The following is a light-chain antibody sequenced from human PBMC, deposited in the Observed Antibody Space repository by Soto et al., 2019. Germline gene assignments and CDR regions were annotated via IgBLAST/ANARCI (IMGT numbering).Light chain of an antibody. CDR3: SSYTTSSTRV. CDR2: DVS. Sequence: QSALTRPASVSGSPGQSITISCTGTNSDVGGYNFVSWYQQHPGKAPKLMIFDVSNRPSGVSNRFSGSKSGNTASLTISGLQAEDEADYYCSSYTTSSTRVFGGGTKLTVL. V-gene: IGLV2-14*01. CDR1: NSDVGGYNF. J-gene: IGLJ3*02.